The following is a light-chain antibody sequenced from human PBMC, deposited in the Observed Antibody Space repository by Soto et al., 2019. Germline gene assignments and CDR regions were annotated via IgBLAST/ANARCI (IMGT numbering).Light chain of an antibody. CDR3: QSYDSSLSGWV. J-gene: IGLJ2*01. CDR1: SSNIGAGYD. Sequence: QSVLTQPPSVSGAPGQRVTISCTGSSSNIGAGYDVHWYQALPGTAPKLLIYGNSNRPSGVPDRFSGSKSGTSASLAITGLQAEDEADYYCQSYDSSLSGWVFGGGTQLTVL. V-gene: IGLV1-40*01. CDR2: GNS.